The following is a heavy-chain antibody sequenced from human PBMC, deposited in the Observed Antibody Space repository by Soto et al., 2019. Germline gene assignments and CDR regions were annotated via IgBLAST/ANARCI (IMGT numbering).Heavy chain of an antibody. V-gene: IGHV3-30*18. CDR1: GFTFSSYG. Sequence: PGGSLRLSCAASGFTFSSYGMHWVRQAPGKGLEWVAVISYDGSNKYYADSVKGRFTISRDNSKNTLYLQMNSLRAEDTAVYYCAKEGPNDFWSGFAYFDYWGQGTLVTVSS. J-gene: IGHJ4*02. CDR3: AKEGPNDFWSGFAYFDY. D-gene: IGHD3-3*01. CDR2: ISYDGSNK.